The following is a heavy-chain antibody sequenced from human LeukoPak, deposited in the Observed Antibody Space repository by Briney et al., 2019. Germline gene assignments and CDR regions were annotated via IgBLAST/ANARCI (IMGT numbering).Heavy chain of an antibody. Sequence: GGSLRLSCAASGFTFSSYAMSWVRQAPGKGLEWVSAISGSGGSTYYADSVKGRFTISRDNSKNTLYLQMNSLRAEDTAVYYCAKDPGKRNYYDSSDWGQGTLVTVSS. J-gene: IGHJ4*02. CDR3: AKDPGKRNYYDSSD. V-gene: IGHV3-23*01. D-gene: IGHD3-22*01. CDR2: ISGSGGST. CDR1: GFTFSSYA.